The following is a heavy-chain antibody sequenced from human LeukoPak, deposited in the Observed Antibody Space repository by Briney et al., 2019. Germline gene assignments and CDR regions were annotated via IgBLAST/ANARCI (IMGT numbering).Heavy chain of an antibody. CDR1: GYTFIGYY. V-gene: IGHV1-2*02. CDR3: ARDLSDIVVPGTGLGSDY. Sequence: GASVKVSCKASGYTFIGYYLHWVRQAPGQGLEWMGWINPNSGGTTYAQKFQGRVTMTRDTSISTAYMELRRLRSDDTAVYYCARDLSDIVVPGTGLGSDYWGQGTLVTVSS. CDR2: INPNSGGT. J-gene: IGHJ4*02. D-gene: IGHD6-19*01.